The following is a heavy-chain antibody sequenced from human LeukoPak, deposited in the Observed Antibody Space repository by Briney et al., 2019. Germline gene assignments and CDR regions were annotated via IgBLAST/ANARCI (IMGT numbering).Heavy chain of an antibody. CDR1: GFTFSNYG. Sequence: GRSLRLSCVASGFTFSNYGIHWVRQAPGKGLEWVAVIWYDGSNKDSGYSVKGRFTISRDNSKNTVYLQMNSLRAEDTAVYYCVRGQRLRGPFYFDSWGQGALVTVSS. D-gene: IGHD6-25*01. CDR3: VRGQRLRGPFYFDS. V-gene: IGHV3-33*01. J-gene: IGHJ4*02. CDR2: IWYDGSNK.